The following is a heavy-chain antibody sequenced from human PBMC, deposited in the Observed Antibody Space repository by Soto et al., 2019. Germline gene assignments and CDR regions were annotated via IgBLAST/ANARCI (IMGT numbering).Heavy chain of an antibody. CDR3: ALHVGTYFDY. CDR2: IKQDGSEQ. CDR1: GFTFSSFW. Sequence: GGSLRLSCAASGFTFSSFWMSWVRQAPGKGLEWVANIKQDGSEQYYVDSVKGRFTISRDNAKNSLYLQMNNLRAEDAAVYYCALHVGTYFDYWGRGALVTVSS. V-gene: IGHV3-7*01. J-gene: IGHJ4*02. D-gene: IGHD1-7*01.